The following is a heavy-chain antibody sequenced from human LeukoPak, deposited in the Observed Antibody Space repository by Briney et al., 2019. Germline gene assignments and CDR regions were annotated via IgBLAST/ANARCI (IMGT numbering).Heavy chain of an antibody. V-gene: IGHV1-46*01. CDR3: ARLPYRDGVAQDY. D-gene: IGHD3-16*02. J-gene: IGHJ4*02. Sequence: AAAVKVSCKASGYTFTTYNMHWVRHAPGQGLEWMGIINIGAGTTDYARKFQGRLTMTRDTSTSKVYMELSSLRSEDTAMYYCARLPYRDGVAQDYWGQGTLVTVSS. CDR1: GYTFTTYN. CDR2: INIGAGTT.